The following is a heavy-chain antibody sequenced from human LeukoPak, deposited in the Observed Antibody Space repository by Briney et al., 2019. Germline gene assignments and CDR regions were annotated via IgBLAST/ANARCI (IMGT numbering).Heavy chain of an antibody. CDR1: GFTFSSHG. CDR2: IQYDGSNK. CDR3: AAEGRIAAEVAFDI. J-gene: IGHJ3*02. Sequence: GGSLRLSCAASGFTFSSHGMHWVRQAPGKGLEWVAFIQYDGSNKKYADAVKGRFTISRDNSKNTLYLQMNSLRAGDTAVYYCAAEGRIAAEVAFDIWGQGTMVTVSS. V-gene: IGHV3-30*02. D-gene: IGHD6-13*01.